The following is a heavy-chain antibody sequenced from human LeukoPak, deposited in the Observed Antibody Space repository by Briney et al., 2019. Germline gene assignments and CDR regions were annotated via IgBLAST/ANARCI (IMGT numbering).Heavy chain of an antibody. V-gene: IGHV1-24*01. CDR3: ATAMIAAAGGTNDAFDI. CDR1: GYTLTELS. Sequence: ASVKVSCKVSGYTLTELSMHWVRQAPGKGLERMGGFDPEDGETIYAQKFQGRVTMTEDTSTDTAYMELSSLRSEDTAVYYCATAMIAAAGGTNDAFDIWGQGTMVTVSS. CDR2: FDPEDGET. D-gene: IGHD6-13*01. J-gene: IGHJ3*02.